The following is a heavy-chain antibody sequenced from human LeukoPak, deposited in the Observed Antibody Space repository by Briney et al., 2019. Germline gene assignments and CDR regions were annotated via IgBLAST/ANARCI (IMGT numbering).Heavy chain of an antibody. Sequence: PSQTLSLTCTVSGGSISSGGYCWSWIRQHPGKGLEWIGYIYYSGSTYYNPSLKSRVTISVDTSKNQFSLKLSSVTAADTAVYYCARLPNRYYYDSSGYYYNTYYFDYWGQGTLVTVSS. CDR1: GGSISSGGYC. V-gene: IGHV4-31*03. J-gene: IGHJ4*02. CDR3: ARLPNRYYYDSSGYYYNTYYFDY. D-gene: IGHD3-22*01. CDR2: IYYSGST.